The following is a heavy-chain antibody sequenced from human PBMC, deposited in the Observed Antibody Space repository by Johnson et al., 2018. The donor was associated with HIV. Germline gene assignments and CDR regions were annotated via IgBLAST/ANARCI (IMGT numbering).Heavy chain of an antibody. CDR1: GFTFSTYG. D-gene: IGHD3-3*01. Sequence: QVQLVESGGGVVQPGRSLRLSCAASGFTFSTYGMHWVRQAPGKGLEWVAVMWYDGSNKYYADSVKGRFTISRDNSKNTLYLQMNSLRAGDTAVYYCARGAGYNFWSGYYAGRNAFDIWGQGTMVTVSS. V-gene: IGHV3-33*01. CDR2: MWYDGSNK. CDR3: ARGAGYNFWSGYYAGRNAFDI. J-gene: IGHJ3*02.